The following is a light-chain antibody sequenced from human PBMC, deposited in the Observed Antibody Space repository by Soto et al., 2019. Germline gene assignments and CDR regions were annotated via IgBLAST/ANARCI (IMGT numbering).Light chain of an antibody. CDR3: QQDDTYLWT. CDR1: QSVGKW. CDR2: EAS. J-gene: IGKJ1*01. V-gene: IGKV1-5*01. Sequence: DIQMTQSPSTLSASVGDRVTITCRASQSVGKWLAWYQQKPGKAPKVLISEASGLERGVPPRFSGSGSGTEFTLTISSLQPDDFATYFCQQDDTYLWTFGQGTTVEIK.